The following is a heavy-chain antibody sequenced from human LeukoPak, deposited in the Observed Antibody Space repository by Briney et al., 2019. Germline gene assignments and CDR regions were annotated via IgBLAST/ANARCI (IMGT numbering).Heavy chain of an antibody. CDR2: INWNADST. V-gene: IGHV3-20*04. J-gene: IGHJ6*02. CDR3: ARAILSDPKYYGMDV. D-gene: IGHD3-9*01. Sequence: WGSLRLSCAASGFKFSDYGMSWVRQAPGKGLEWVSGINWNADSTGYADSVKGRFTISKDNAKNSLFLQMNSLRAEDTAMYYCARAILSDPKYYGMDVWGQGTTVTVSS. CDR1: GFKFSDYG.